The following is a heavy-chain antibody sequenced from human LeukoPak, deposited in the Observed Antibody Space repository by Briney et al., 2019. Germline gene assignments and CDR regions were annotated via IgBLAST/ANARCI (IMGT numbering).Heavy chain of an antibody. CDR2: ISSSSSYI. V-gene: IGHV3-21*01. CDR1: GFSFSSFE. Sequence: GGSLRLSCAASGFSFSSFEMNWVRQAPGKGLEWVSSISSSSSYIYYADSVKGRFTISRANAKNSLYLQMNSLRAEDTAVYYCARDRVLGGWSPPLCYWSQRTLVTVSS. J-gene: IGHJ4*02. CDR3: ARDRVLGGWSPPLCY. D-gene: IGHD6-19*01.